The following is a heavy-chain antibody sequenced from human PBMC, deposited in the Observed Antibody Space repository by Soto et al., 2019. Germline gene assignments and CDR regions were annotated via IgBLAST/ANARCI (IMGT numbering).Heavy chain of an antibody. D-gene: IGHD3-10*01. CDR1: GGTFNNYA. V-gene: IGHV1-69*12. CDR3: AGGLRTGTYGMDV. Sequence: QVQLVQSGAEVKKPGSSVTVSCSASGGTFNNYAINWIRQAPGQGLEWMGGIIPMFGTSSYARRFQGRVTSTANESKRTAQKELTGLISEDTAVYCCAGGLRTGTYGMDVWGQGTTVTVSS. J-gene: IGHJ6*02. CDR2: IIPMFGTS.